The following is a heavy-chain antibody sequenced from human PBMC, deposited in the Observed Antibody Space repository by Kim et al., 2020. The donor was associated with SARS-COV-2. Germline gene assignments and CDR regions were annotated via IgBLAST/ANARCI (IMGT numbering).Heavy chain of an antibody. CDR3: ARHSLRFLEWANWFDP. Sequence: SETLSLTCTVSGGSISSSSYYWGWIRQPPGKGLEWIGSIYYSGSTYYNPSLKSRVTISVDTSKNQFSLKLSSVTAADTAVYYCARHSLRFLEWANWFDPWGTGTLVTVSS. V-gene: IGHV4-39*01. CDR1: GGSISSSSYY. D-gene: IGHD3-3*01. CDR2: IYYSGST. J-gene: IGHJ5*02.